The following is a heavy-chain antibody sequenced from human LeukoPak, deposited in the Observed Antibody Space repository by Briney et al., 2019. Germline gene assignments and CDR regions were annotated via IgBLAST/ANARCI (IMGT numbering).Heavy chain of an antibody. V-gene: IGHV1-2*02. CDR3: ATEVIAGRIFDAFDI. J-gene: IGHJ3*02. CDR2: INSNNGVS. D-gene: IGHD2/OR15-2a*01. Sequence: ASVKVSCKASGYTFTSYYIHWVRLAPGQRLAWMGRINSNNGVSNYAQRFQGRVTMAEDTSTDTAYMELSSLRSEDTAVYYCATEVIAGRIFDAFDIWGQGTMVTVSS. CDR1: GYTFTSYY.